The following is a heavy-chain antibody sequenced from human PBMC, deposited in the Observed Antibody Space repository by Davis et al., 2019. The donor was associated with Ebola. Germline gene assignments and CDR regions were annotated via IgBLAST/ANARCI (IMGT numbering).Heavy chain of an antibody. Sequence: ASVKVSCKASGYTFTSYAMHWVRQAPGQRLEWMGWISGYNGNTKYPQKLQGRVTMTTDTSTSTAYMEVGSLKSEDTAVYYCASGLWGSRGMDVWGKGTTVTVSS. J-gene: IGHJ6*04. CDR2: ISGYNGNT. V-gene: IGHV1-3*01. CDR3: ASGLWGSRGMDV. CDR1: GYTFTSYA. D-gene: IGHD3-16*01.